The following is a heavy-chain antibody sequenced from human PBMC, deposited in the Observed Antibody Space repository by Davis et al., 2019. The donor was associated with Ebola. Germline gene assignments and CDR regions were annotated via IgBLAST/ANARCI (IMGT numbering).Heavy chain of an antibody. CDR3: ARDHPDIVVVPAAQGAYYFDY. J-gene: IGHJ4*02. CDR2: ISGSGGST. V-gene: IGHV3-23*01. D-gene: IGHD2-2*01. CDR1: GFTFSSYA. Sequence: PGGSLRLSCAASGFTFSSYAISWVRQAPGKGLEWVSAISGSGGSTYYADSVKGRFTISRDNSKNTLYLQMNSLRAEDTAVYYCARDHPDIVVVPAAQGAYYFDYWGQGTLVTVSS.